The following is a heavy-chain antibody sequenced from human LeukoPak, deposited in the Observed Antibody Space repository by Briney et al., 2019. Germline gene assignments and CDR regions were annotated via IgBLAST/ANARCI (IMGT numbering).Heavy chain of an antibody. D-gene: IGHD3-9*01. CDR2: INRNSGGT. CDR3: ARGSPYVLRYFDWSLFDY. Sequence: ASVKVSCKASGYTFTGYYMHWVRQAPGQGLEWMGWINRNSGGTIYAQNFQGRVTMTRDTSISTAYMELSMLRSDDTAVYYCARGSPYVLRYFDWSLFDYWGQGTLVTVSS. V-gene: IGHV1-2*02. CDR1: GYTFTGYY. J-gene: IGHJ4*02.